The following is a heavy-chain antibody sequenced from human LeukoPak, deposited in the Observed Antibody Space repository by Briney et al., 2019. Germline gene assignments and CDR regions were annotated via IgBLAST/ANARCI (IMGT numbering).Heavy chain of an antibody. CDR2: INHSGYT. Sequence: SETLSLTCAVSGVSFDDYYWSGVRQTPGKGLEWIGEINHSGYTNDSPSLKSRVTLSIDTPRKQFSLNLGSVTVADTGIYYCTRMTAGHEYWGQGTLVTVSS. V-gene: IGHV4-34*06. CDR3: TRMTAGHEY. CDR1: GVSFDDYY. D-gene: IGHD2-21*02. J-gene: IGHJ4*02.